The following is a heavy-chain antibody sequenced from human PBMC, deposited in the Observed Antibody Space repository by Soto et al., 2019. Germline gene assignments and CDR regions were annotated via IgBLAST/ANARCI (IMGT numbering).Heavy chain of an antibody. V-gene: IGHV1-69*01. CDR2: IIPLFGTA. D-gene: IGHD5-12*01. CDR3: AINEGTDGYKFAY. J-gene: IGHJ4*02. CDR1: GGTCSTYD. Sequence: QVQLVQSGAEVKKPGSSVKVSCKASGGTCSTYDICWVRQSPGQVLEWMGGIIPLFGTANYAQKFQGRATIIADESTRTAYMELRRLRSEDTAVYYYAINEGTDGYKFAYWGQGTLVTVSS.